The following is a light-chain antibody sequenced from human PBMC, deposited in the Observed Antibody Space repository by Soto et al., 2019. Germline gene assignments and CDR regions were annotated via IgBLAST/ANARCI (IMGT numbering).Light chain of an antibody. CDR3: CSYAGSYTHYV. V-gene: IGLV2-11*01. Sequence: QAVVTQPRSVSGSPGQSVTISCTGTSSDVGGYNYVSWYQQHPGKAPKLMIYDVSKRPSGVPDRFSGSKSGNTASLTISGLQAEDEADYYCCSYAGSYTHYVFGTGTKVTVL. CDR1: SSDVGGYNY. CDR2: DVS. J-gene: IGLJ1*01.